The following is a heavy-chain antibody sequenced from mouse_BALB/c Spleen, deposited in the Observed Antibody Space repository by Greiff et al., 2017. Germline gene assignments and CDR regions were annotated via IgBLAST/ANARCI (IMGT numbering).Heavy chain of an antibody. Sequence: EVNVVESGGGLVQPGGSRKLSCAASGFTFSSFGMHWVRQAPEKGLEWVAYISSGSSTIYYADTVKGRFTISRDNPKNTLFLQMTSLRSEDTAMYYCARSRDGYYAYYYAMDYWGQGTSVTVSS. CDR3: ARSRDGYYAYYYAMDY. CDR1: GFTFSSFG. D-gene: IGHD2-3*01. J-gene: IGHJ4*01. V-gene: IGHV5-17*02. CDR2: ISSGSSTI.